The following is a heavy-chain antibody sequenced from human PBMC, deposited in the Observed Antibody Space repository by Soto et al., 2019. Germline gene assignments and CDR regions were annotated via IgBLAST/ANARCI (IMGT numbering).Heavy chain of an antibody. D-gene: IGHD2-15*01. CDR3: ARHTPAISISDH. V-gene: IGHV4-39*01. CDR2: IYYSGST. CDR1: GGSISSSNYY. Sequence: QLQLQESGPGLVKPSETLSLTCTVSGGSISSSNYYWGWIRQPPGKGLEWIGSIYYSGSTYYNPSLKSRVTISVDTSKNQFSLKLSSVTAADTAVYYCARHTPAISISDHWGQGTLVTVSS. J-gene: IGHJ4*02.